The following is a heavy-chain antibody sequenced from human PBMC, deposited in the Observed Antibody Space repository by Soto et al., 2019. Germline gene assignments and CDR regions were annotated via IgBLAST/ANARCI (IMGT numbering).Heavy chain of an antibody. CDR3: ARGRRDYYGSGSYYNHKRVRFDP. CDR1: GGSFSGYY. V-gene: IGHV4-34*01. CDR2: INHSGST. D-gene: IGHD3-10*01. Sequence: QVQLQQWGAGLLKPSETLSLTCAVYGGSFSGYYWSWIRQPPGKGLEWNGEINHSGSTNYNPSLKSRVTISVDTSKNQFSLKLSSVTAADTAVYYCARGRRDYYGSGSYYNHKRVRFDPWGQGTLVTVSS. J-gene: IGHJ5*02.